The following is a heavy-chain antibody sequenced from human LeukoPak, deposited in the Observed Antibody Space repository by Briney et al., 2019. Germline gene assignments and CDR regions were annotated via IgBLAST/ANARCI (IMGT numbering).Heavy chain of an antibody. V-gene: IGHV1-18*01. J-gene: IGHJ5*02. CDR2: ISAYNGNT. CDR1: GYTFTSYG. Sequence: GASVKVSCKASGYTFTSYGISWVRQAPGQGLEWMGWISAYNGNTNYAQKLQGRVTMTTDTSTSTAYMELRSLRSDDTAVYYCARVLGLLWFGEGNWFGPWGQGTLVTVSS. CDR3: ARVLGLLWFGEGNWFGP. D-gene: IGHD3-10*01.